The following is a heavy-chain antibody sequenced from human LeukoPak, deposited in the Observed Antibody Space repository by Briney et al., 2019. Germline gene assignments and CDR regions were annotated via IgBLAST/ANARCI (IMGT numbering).Heavy chain of an antibody. D-gene: IGHD6-13*01. CDR1: GYTFTGYY. V-gene: IGHV1-2*02. Sequence: ASVEVSCKASGYTFTGYYMHWVRQAPGQGLEWMGWINPNSGGTNYAQKFQGRVTMTRDTSISTAYMELSRLRSDDTAVYYCASWKIAAAGQDFDYWGQGTLVTVSS. J-gene: IGHJ4*02. CDR2: INPNSGGT. CDR3: ASWKIAAAGQDFDY.